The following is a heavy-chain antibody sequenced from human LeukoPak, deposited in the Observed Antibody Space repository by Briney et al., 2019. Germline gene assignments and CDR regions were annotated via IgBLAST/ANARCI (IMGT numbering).Heavy chain of an antibody. V-gene: IGHV3-23*01. CDR2: ISGSGGST. CDR3: ARVDDLDAFDI. D-gene: IGHD2-2*03. J-gene: IGHJ3*02. CDR1: GFTFSSCA. Sequence: GGSLRLPCAASGFTFSSCAMSWVRQAPGKGLEWVSAISGSGGSTYYADSVKGRFTISRDNSKNTLYLQMNSLRPEDTAVYYCARVDDLDAFDIWGQGTMVTVSS.